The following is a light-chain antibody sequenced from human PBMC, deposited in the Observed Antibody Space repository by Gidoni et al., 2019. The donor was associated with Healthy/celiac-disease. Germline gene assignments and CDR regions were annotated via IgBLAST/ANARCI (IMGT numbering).Light chain of an antibody. V-gene: IGLV2-14*03. Sequence: QSALTQPVSVSGSPGQSITISCTGTSSDGGGYNYVSWYQQHPGKAPKLMIYDVSNRPSGVSNRFSGSKSGNTASLTISGLQAEDEADYYGSSYTSSSTYVFGTGTKVTVL. J-gene: IGLJ1*01. CDR3: SSYTSSSTYV. CDR2: DVS. CDR1: SSDGGGYNY.